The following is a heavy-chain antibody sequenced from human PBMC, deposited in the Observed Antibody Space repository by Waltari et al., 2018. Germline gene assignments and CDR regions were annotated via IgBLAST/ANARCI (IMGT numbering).Heavy chain of an antibody. J-gene: IGHJ2*01. D-gene: IGHD6-13*01. V-gene: IGHV3-33*01. Sequence: QVQLVESGGGVVQPGTSLRLSCAASGFTITYYGVHWVRQAPGKGLEWVADLWSNGNDRDYRDSVKCRFTISRDSSKNTVDLQMDSLRVEDTAIYYCARNADPGNDWYFDLWGRGTLVAVSA. CDR2: LWSNGNDR. CDR3: ARNADPGNDWYFDL. CDR1: GFTITYYG.